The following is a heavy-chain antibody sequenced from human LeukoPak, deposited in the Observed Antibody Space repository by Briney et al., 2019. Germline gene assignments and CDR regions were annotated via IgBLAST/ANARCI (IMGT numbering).Heavy chain of an antibody. Sequence: SGFPDHWNYLLWVDPAAPKEAAGVSLVYIDDTTYYADSVKGRFTISRHTSTNTLYLQMNSLRAEDTAVYYCARGGYCSTTSCLPRGAFDIWGQGTTVTVSS. D-gene: IGHD2-2*01. CDR1: GFPDHWNY. CDR3: ARGGYCSTTSCLPRGAFDI. J-gene: IGHJ3*02. CDR2: VYIDDTT. V-gene: IGHV3-53*04.